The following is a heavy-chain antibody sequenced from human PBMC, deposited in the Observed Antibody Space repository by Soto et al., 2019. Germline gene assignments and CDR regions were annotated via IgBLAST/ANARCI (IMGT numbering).Heavy chain of an antibody. CDR2: IIPILGIA. J-gene: IGHJ5*02. CDR1: GGTFSSYT. D-gene: IGHD2-2*01. Sequence: VQLVQSGAEVKKPGSSVKVSCKASGGTFSSYTISWVRQAPGQGLEWMGRIIPILGIANYAQKFQGRVTITADKSTSTAYMELSSLRSEDTAVYYCARDNQGYCSSTSCYVPWFDPWGQGTLVTVSS. V-gene: IGHV1-69*08. CDR3: ARDNQGYCSSTSCYVPWFDP.